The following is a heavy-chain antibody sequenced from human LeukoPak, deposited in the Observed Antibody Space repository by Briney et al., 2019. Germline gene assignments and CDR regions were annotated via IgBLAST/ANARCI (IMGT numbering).Heavy chain of an antibody. D-gene: IGHD2-15*01. V-gene: IGHV1-2*02. Sequence: GASVKVSCKASGYTFTGYYMHWVRQAPGQGLEWMGWINPNSGGTSYAQKFQGRVTMTRDTSISTAYMELSRLRSDDTAVYYCARGSMTPYAFDIWGQGTMVTVSS. CDR3: ARGSMTPYAFDI. CDR2: INPNSGGT. CDR1: GYTFTGYY. J-gene: IGHJ3*02.